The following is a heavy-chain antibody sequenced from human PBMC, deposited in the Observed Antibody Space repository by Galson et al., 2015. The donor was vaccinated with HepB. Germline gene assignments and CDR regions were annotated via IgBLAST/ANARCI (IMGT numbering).Heavy chain of an antibody. D-gene: IGHD3-10*01. Sequence: SVKVSCKASGYTFTGYYMHWVRQAPGQGLEWMGRINPNSGGTNYAQKFQGRVTMTRDTSISTAYMELSRLRSDDTAVYYCARQGGGITMVRGVKNWFDPWGQGTLV. J-gene: IGHJ5*02. CDR1: GYTFTGYY. V-gene: IGHV1-2*06. CDR3: ARQGGGITMVRGVKNWFDP. CDR2: INPNSGGT.